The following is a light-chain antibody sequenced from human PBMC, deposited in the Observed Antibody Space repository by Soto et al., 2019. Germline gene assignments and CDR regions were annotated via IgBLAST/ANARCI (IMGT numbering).Light chain of an antibody. CDR2: NTS. Sequence: VMRQSPATLSVSPGEGATLSCRASQGIGDYLTWYQHKPGQTPRLLIYNTSTKATGVPARFSGSRSGTEFSLPINSLQSEDVAVYYCQRYNNWPLTFGGGTKVESK. V-gene: IGKV3-15*01. CDR1: QGIGDY. J-gene: IGKJ4*01. CDR3: QRYNNWPLT.